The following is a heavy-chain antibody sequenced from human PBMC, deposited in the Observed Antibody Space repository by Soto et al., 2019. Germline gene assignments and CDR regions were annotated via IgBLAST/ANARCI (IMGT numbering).Heavy chain of an antibody. D-gene: IGHD3-3*01. Sequence: QVQLVQSGAEVKKPGASVKVSCKASGYTFTSYAMHWVRQAPGQRLEWMGWINAGNGNTKYSQKFQGRVTITRDTSASTAYMELSSLRSEDTAVYYYARVQTIGRAGHWGQGTLVTVSS. J-gene: IGHJ4*02. CDR1: GYTFTSYA. CDR2: INAGNGNT. CDR3: ARVQTIGRAGH. V-gene: IGHV1-3*01.